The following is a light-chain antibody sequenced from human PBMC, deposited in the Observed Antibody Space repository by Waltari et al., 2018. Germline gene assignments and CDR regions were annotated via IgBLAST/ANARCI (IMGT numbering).Light chain of an antibody. CDR1: QSLLQSNGNTY. CDR3: MQALQTPWT. CDR2: KVS. V-gene: IGKV2-29*02. Sequence: DIVMTQTPLSLPVTPGEPASISCRSSQSLLQSNGNTYLYWFLQKPGQPPRLLIYKVSNRFSVVPDRFSGSGSGTDFTLKISRVEAEDVGVYYCMQALQTPWTFGHGTRVEIK. J-gene: IGKJ1*01.